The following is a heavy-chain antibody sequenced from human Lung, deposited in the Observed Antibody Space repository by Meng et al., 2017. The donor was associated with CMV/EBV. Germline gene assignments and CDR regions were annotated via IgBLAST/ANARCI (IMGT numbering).Heavy chain of an antibody. CDR1: AYTFTGYY. CDR3: ARGRYELIWGLFDP. Sequence: VQPVQSEAQVKMAGAAVKVTCKASAYTFTGYYIHWVRPAPGQGLVWMGWINPNTGGTKYAQKFQGWVTLPRDTSISTAYMELSRLRSDDTAVYYCARGRYELIWGLFDPWGQGTLVTVSS. CDR2: INPNTGGT. J-gene: IGHJ5*02. D-gene: IGHD1-1*01. V-gene: IGHV1-2*04.